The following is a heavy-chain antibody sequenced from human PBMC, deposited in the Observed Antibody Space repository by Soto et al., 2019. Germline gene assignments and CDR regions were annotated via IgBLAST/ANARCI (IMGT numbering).Heavy chain of an antibody. CDR1: GFTFSSYW. V-gene: IGHV3-7*03. CDR2: IKQDGSKK. J-gene: IGHJ6*03. Sequence: GGSLRLSCAASGFTFSSYWMSWVRQAPGKGLEWVANIKQDGSKKYYVDSVKGRFAISRDNAKNSLYLQMNNLRAEDTAVYYCAMACGGDCYDYYYYYMDVWGKGTTVTVSS. D-gene: IGHD2-21*01. CDR3: AMACGGDCYDYYYYYMDV.